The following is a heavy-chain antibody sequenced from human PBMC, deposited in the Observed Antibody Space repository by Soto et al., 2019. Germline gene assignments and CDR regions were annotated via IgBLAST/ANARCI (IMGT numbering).Heavy chain of an antibody. CDR1: VFTFSSYN. D-gene: IGHD7-27*01. CDR3: ARGLGYAFDI. V-gene: IGHV3-64*01. Sequence: GGSLRLSCAASVFTFSSYNMNWVRQAPGKGLEWVSSISSNGGSTYYANSVKGRFTISRDNSKNTLYLQMGSLRAEDMAVYYCARGLGYAFDIWGQGTMVTVSS. CDR2: ISSNGGST. J-gene: IGHJ3*02.